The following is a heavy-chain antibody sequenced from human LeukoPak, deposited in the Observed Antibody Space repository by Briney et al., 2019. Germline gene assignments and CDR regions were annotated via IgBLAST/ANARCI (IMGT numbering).Heavy chain of an antibody. Sequence: GGSLRLSCVVSGFNFSSFAMNWVRQAPGKGLEWVSIISKTGSIASRADSLKGRFTISRDNSKNTVYLLMNSLRAEDTALYYCATESFHYWGQGTLVTVSS. CDR1: GFNFSSFA. CDR3: ATESFHY. D-gene: IGHD3-10*01. J-gene: IGHJ4*02. CDR2: ISKTGSIA. V-gene: IGHV3-23*01.